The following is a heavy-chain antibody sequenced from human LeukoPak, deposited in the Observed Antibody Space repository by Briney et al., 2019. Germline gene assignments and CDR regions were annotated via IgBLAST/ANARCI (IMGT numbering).Heavy chain of an antibody. D-gene: IGHD3-22*01. Sequence: SETLSLTCTVSGGSVSSGSYYWSWLRQPPGKGLEWIGYIYYSGSTNYNSSLKSRVTISLDTSKNQFSLKLSSVTAADTAVYYCARVRNSSGYYFSYWGQGTLVTVSS. J-gene: IGHJ4*02. CDR3: ARVRNSSGYYFSY. CDR2: IYYSGST. CDR1: GGSVSSGSYY. V-gene: IGHV4-61*01.